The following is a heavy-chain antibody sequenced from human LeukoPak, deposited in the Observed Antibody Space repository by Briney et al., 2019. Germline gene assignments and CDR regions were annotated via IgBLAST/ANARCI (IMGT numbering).Heavy chain of an antibody. Sequence: GGSLRLSCAASGFTVSSNYMSWVRQAPGKGLEWVSVIYSGGSTYYADSVKGRFTISRGNSKNTLYLQMNSLRAEDTAVYYCASYSSSWYIDYYYGMDVWGQGTTVTVSS. CDR3: ASYSSSWYIDYYYGMDV. D-gene: IGHD6-13*01. CDR2: IYSGGST. V-gene: IGHV3-53*01. CDR1: GFTVSSNY. J-gene: IGHJ6*02.